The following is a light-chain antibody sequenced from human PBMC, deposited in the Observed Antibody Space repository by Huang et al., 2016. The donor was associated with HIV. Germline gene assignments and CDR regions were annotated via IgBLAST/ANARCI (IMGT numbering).Light chain of an antibody. J-gene: IGKJ4*01. CDR3: QQTYSSPLT. CDR2: GAS. CDR1: QNINTY. V-gene: IGKV1-39*01. Sequence: DIRMTQSPSFLSASVGDRVTITCRASQNINTYLNWYRQKPGKAPEALIYGASRVQSGVPSRFRGRASGTDFSLTINELQYEDFATYYCQQTYSSPLTFGGGTKVDLK.